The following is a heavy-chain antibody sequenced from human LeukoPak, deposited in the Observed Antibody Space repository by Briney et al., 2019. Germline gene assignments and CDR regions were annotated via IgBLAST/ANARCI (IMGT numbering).Heavy chain of an antibody. Sequence: PGGSLRLSCAASGFTFDDYGMSWVRQAPGKGLEWVSGTNWNGGSTGYADSVKGRFTISRDNAKNSLYLQMNSLRAEDTALYYCARVMGTDSSGYYYHWGQGTLVTVSS. CDR1: GFTFDDYG. J-gene: IGHJ5*02. CDR2: TNWNGGST. D-gene: IGHD3-22*01. CDR3: ARVMGTDSSGYYYH. V-gene: IGHV3-20*04.